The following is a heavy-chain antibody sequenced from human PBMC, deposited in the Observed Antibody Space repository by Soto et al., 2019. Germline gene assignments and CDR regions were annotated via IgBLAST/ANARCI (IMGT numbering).Heavy chain of an antibody. CDR3: AKDSGEVAVKLLYYFDY. Sequence: GGSLRLSCAASGFTFSSYAMSWVRQAPGKGLEWGSAISGSGGSTYYADSVKGRFTISRDNSKNTLYLQMNSLRAEHTPVYYCAKDSGEVAVKLLYYFDYWGQGTLVTVSS. CDR2: ISGSGGST. J-gene: IGHJ4*02. V-gene: IGHV3-23*01. CDR1: GFTFSSYA. D-gene: IGHD3-16*01.